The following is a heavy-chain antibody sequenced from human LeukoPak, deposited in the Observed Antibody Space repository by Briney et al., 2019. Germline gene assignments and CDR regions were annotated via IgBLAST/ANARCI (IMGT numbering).Heavy chain of an antibody. Sequence: ASVKVSCKVSGYTLTELSMHWVRQAPGKGLEWMGGFDPEDGETIYAQKFQGRVTMTEDTSTDTAYMELSSLRSEDTAVYYCAISPSVVVVPAAIQNWFDPWGQGTLVTVSS. D-gene: IGHD2-2*01. V-gene: IGHV1-24*01. CDR3: AISPSVVVVPAAIQNWFDP. J-gene: IGHJ5*02. CDR1: GYTLTELS. CDR2: FDPEDGET.